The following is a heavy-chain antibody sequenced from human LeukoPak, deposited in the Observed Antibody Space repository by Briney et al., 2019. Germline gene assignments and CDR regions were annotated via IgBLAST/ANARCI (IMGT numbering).Heavy chain of an antibody. CDR2: IIPIFGTA. CDR1: GGTFSSYA. D-gene: IGHD2-2*01. Sequence: SVKVSCKASGGTFSSYAISWVRQAPGQGLEWMGGIIPIFGTANYAQKFQGRVTITADESTSTAYMELSSLRPEDTAVYYCARDPGIVVVPAAKNWFDPWGQGTLVTVSS. CDR3: ARDPGIVVVPAAKNWFDP. J-gene: IGHJ5*02. V-gene: IGHV1-69*13.